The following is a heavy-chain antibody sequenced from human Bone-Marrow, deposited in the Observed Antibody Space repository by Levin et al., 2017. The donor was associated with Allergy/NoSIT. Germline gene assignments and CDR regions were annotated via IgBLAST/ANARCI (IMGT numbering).Heavy chain of an antibody. Sequence: AASVKVSCAASGFSFSSYWMSWVRQAPGKGLEWVANIKTDGSEKYYVDSVKGRFTISRDNAKNSLNLQMNSLRAEDTAVYYCARGGYDGDYLSDYWGQGTVVTVSS. V-gene: IGHV3-7*04. CDR3: ARGGYDGDYLSDY. CDR2: IKTDGSEK. CDR1: GFSFSSYW. J-gene: IGHJ4*02. D-gene: IGHD4-17*01.